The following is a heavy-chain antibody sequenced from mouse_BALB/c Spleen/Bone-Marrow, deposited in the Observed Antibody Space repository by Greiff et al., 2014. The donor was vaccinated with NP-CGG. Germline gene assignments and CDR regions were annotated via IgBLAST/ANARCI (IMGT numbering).Heavy chain of an antibody. CDR3: ARGLPLDF. CDR2: ILPGSGTT. CDR1: GYTFSNYW. V-gene: IGHV1-9*01. D-gene: IGHD2-4*01. J-gene: IGHJ2*01. Sequence: QVQLQQSGAELMKPGASVKISCKASGYTFSNYWIEWVKQRPGHGLEWIGEILPGSGTTNYNEKFDDKAAFTADTSSNTAYMQLSSRTSEDAAVYYCARGLPLDFWGQGTTLTVSS.